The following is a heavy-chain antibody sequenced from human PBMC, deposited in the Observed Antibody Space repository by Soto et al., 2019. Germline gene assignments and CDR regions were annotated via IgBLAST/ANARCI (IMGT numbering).Heavy chain of an antibody. Sequence: GGSLRLSCAASGFTFSSYGMHWVRQAPGKGLEWVAVIWYDGSNKYYADSVKGRFTISRDNSKNTLYLQMNSLRAEDTAVYYCARGYYSGYGALDYWGQGTLVTVSS. CDR2: IWYDGSNK. CDR1: GFTFSSYG. J-gene: IGHJ4*02. CDR3: ARGYYSGYGALDY. V-gene: IGHV3-33*01. D-gene: IGHD5-12*01.